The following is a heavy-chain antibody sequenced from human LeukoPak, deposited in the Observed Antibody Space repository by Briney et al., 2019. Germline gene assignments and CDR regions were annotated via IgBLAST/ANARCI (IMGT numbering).Heavy chain of an antibody. CDR2: ISYDGSNK. J-gene: IGHJ4*02. CDR3: RGASSAGTDY. V-gene: IGHV3-30-3*01. Sequence: PGGSLRLSCAASGFTFSSYAMHWVRQAPGKGLEWVAVISYDGSNKYYADSVKGRFTISRDNSKNTLYLQMNSLRAEDTAVYYCRGASSAGTDYWGQGTLVTVSS. CDR1: GFTFSSYA. D-gene: IGHD1-1*01.